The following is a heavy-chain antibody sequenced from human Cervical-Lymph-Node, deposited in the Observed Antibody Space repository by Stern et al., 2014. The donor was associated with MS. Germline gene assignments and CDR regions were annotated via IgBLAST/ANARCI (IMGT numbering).Heavy chain of an antibody. D-gene: IGHD5-12*01. CDR1: GYTFSSDG. J-gene: IGHJ6*02. CDR3: ARARGSAGMDV. CDR2: ISASNGNT. V-gene: IGHV1-18*01. Sequence: LVESGAEVKKSGASVKVSCKASGYTFSSDGITGGRQGPGQGMEWMGWISASNGNTNYAQKLQGRVTMTKDTSTSTAYMELRSLRSDDTAVYFCARARGSAGMDVWGQGTTVTVSS.